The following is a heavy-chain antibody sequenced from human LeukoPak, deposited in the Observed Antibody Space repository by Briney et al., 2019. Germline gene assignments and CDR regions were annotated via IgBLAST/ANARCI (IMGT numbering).Heavy chain of an antibody. D-gene: IGHD6-19*01. CDR3: ARDKVGGSMAGSNLDY. CDR2: IKQDGSES. J-gene: IGHJ4*02. CDR1: GFMFSNYW. V-gene: IGHV3-7*01. Sequence: GGSLRLSCEASGFMFSNYWMSWVRQAPGKGLEWVANIKQDGSESRYVDSVKGRFTISRDNAKNSLYLQMNSLRGEDTAVYYCARDKVGGSMAGSNLDYWGQGNLVTVSS.